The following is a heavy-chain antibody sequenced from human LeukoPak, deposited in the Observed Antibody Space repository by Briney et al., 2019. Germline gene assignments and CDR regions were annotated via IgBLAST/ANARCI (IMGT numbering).Heavy chain of an antibody. V-gene: IGHV1-46*01. CDR3: ARAWGIFGVVIIGYFDY. Sequence: GASVKVSCKASGYTFTSYYMHWVRQAPGQGLEWMGIINPSGGSTSYAQKFQGRVTMTRDTSTSTVYMELSSLRSEDTAVYYCARAWGIFGVVIIGYFDYWGQGTLVTVPS. CDR2: INPSGGST. CDR1: GYTFTSYY. J-gene: IGHJ4*02. D-gene: IGHD3-3*01.